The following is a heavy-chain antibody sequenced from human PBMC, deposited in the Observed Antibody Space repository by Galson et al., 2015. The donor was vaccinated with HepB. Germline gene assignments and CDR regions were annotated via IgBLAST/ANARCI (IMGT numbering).Heavy chain of an antibody. CDR3: ARERSYDSSGYYSY. Sequence: SVKVSCKASGGTFSSYAISWVRQAPGQGLEWMGGIIPIFGTANYAQKFQGRVTITADESTSTAYMELSSLRSEDTAVYYCARERSYDSSGYYSYWGQGTLVTVSS. V-gene: IGHV1-69*13. CDR1: GGTFSSYA. CDR2: IIPIFGTA. J-gene: IGHJ4*02. D-gene: IGHD3-22*01.